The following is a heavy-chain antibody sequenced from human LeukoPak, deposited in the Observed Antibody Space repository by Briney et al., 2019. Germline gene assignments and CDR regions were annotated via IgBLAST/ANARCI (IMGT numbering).Heavy chain of an antibody. CDR2: MYSSGST. Sequence: SETLSLTCTVSGGSISITSYYWGWIRQPPGKGLEWIGSMYSSGSTYYNPSLKSRVTISVDTSNNQLSLKVNSVTAADTAMYYCVKSNSRYQPWTLDIWGRGTMVTVSS. CDR3: VKSNSRYQPWTLDI. V-gene: IGHV4-39*07. D-gene: IGHD2-2*01. CDR1: GGSISITSYY. J-gene: IGHJ3*02.